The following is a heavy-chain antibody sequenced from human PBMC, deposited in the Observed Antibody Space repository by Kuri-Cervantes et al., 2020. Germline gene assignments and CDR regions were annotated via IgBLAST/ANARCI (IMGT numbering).Heavy chain of an antibody. CDR3: ARDRGLSWFDP. CDR1: GGSISSSSYY. Sequence: SETLSLTCTVSGGSISSSSYYWGWIRQPPGRGLEWIGSIYYSGSTYYNPSLKSRVTISVDTSKNHFSLKLSSVTAADTAVYYCARDRGLSWFDPWGQGTLVTVSS. D-gene: IGHD2-8*01. CDR2: IYYSGST. V-gene: IGHV4-39*07. J-gene: IGHJ5*02.